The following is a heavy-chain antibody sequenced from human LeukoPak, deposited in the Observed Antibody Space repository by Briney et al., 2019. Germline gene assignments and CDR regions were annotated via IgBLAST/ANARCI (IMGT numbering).Heavy chain of an antibody. D-gene: IGHD4-17*01. J-gene: IGHJ4*02. CDR3: AHLLDYGDNRLDF. V-gene: IGHV1-3*01. CDR1: GYTFNTYA. Sequence: ASVKVSCKASGYTFNTYAIHWVRQAPGQRLEWMGWINAADNTKYSQKFQGRVTFTRDTSASTAYMELSSLRSEDTAIYYCAHLLDYGDNRLDFWGQGTLVTVSS. CDR2: INAADNT.